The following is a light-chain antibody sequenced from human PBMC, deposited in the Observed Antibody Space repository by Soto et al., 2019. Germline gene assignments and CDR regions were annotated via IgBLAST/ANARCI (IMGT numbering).Light chain of an antibody. CDR2: GAS. J-gene: IGKJ3*01. Sequence: ETVLTQSPGTLSLSPGERATLSCRASQRVGSSYLAWYQQKPGQAPRFLISGASTRATGIPDRFSGSGSGTDFTLTISRLEPEDFAVYYCQQYGRSPPTFGPGTKVDIK. V-gene: IGKV3-20*01. CDR3: QQYGRSPPT. CDR1: QRVGSSY.